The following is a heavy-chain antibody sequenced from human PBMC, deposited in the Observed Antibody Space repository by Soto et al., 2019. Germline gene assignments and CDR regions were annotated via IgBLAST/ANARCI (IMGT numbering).Heavy chain of an antibody. J-gene: IGHJ4*02. V-gene: IGHV1-69*01. CDR2: VFPIFGTV. D-gene: IGHD5-18*01. CDR3: ARILEFRDGYISHFDY. CDR1: GGTFSNYF. Sequence: QVQLVQSGAEVKTPGSSVKVSCKASGGTFSNYFFSWLRRAPGQGLEWMGGVFPIFGTVNYAQKFQGRVAITADEATSTVYMELTNLTSEDTAVYFCARILEFRDGYISHFDYWGQGTLVTVSS.